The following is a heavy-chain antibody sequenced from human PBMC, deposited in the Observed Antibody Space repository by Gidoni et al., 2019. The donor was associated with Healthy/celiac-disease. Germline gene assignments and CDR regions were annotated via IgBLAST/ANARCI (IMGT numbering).Heavy chain of an antibody. J-gene: IGHJ4*02. Sequence: QVQLQESGPGLVKPSETLSLTCTVPGGSISSYYWSWIRQPPGKGLEWIGYIYYSGSTNYNPSLKSRVTISVDTSKNQFSLKLSSVTAADTAVYYCARGGYYDSSGYYYVGMIFDYWGQGTLVTVSS. CDR2: IYYSGST. CDR1: GGSISSYY. CDR3: ARGGYYDSSGYYYVGMIFDY. D-gene: IGHD3-22*01. V-gene: IGHV4-59*01.